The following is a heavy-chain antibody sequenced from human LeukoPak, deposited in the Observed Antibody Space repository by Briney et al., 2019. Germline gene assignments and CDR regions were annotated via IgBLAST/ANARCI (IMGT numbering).Heavy chain of an antibody. D-gene: IGHD2-2*01. J-gene: IGHJ4*02. CDR2: IYYSGST. CDR1: GGSISSHY. CDR3: ARVGPDGYCSSTSCYRWEIDY. V-gene: IGHV4-59*11. Sequence: SETLSLTCTASGGSISSHYWSWIRQPPGKGLEWIGYIYYSGSTNYNPSLKSRVTISVDTSKNQFSLKLSSVTAADTAVYYCARVGPDGYCSSTSCYRWEIDYWGQGTLVTVSS.